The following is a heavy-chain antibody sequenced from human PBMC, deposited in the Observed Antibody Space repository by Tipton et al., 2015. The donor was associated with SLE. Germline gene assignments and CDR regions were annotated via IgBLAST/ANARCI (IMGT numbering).Heavy chain of an antibody. D-gene: IGHD1-26*01. V-gene: IGHV4-30-2*06. Sequence: TLSLTCTVSGVSISSGGYSWSWIRQSTGKGLEWIAYIYHTGRNDSNPALKSRVTVSVDRSKNQFSLKLSSVTAADTAVYYCARVSGIYWSAFDMWGQGTSVTV. J-gene: IGHJ3*02. CDR3: ARVSGIYWSAFDM. CDR2: IYHTGRN. CDR1: GVSISSGGYS.